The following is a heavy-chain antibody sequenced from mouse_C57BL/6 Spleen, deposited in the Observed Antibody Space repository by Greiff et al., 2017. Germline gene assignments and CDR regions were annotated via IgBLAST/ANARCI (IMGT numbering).Heavy chain of an antibody. V-gene: IGHV1-39*01. CDR1: GYSFTDYN. CDR2: INPNYGTT. Sequence: VQLKHSGPELVKPGASVKISCKASGYSFTDYNMNWVKQSNGKSLEWIGVINPNYGTTSYNQKFKGKATLTVDQSSSTAYMQLNSLTSEDSAVYYCAREDGSSNWYFDVWGTGTTVTVSS. D-gene: IGHD1-1*01. J-gene: IGHJ1*03. CDR3: AREDGSSNWYFDV.